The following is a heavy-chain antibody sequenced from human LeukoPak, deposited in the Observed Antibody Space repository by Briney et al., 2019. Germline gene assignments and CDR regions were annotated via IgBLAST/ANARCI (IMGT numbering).Heavy chain of an antibody. D-gene: IGHD1-14*01. CDR2: IDTAGDT. CDR1: GFTFSSYD. CDR3: ARNILTGAYYYGMDV. Sequence: PGGSLRLSCAASGFTFSSYDMHWVRQATGKGLEWVSAIDTAGDTYYPGSVKGRFTISRENAKNSLYLQINSLRAGDTAVYSCARNILTGAYYYGMDVWGQGTTVTVSS. J-gene: IGHJ6*02. V-gene: IGHV3-13*04.